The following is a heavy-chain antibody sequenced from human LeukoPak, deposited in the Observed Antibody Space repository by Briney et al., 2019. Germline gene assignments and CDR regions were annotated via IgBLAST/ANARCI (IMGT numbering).Heavy chain of an antibody. D-gene: IGHD3-9*01. CDR2: ISSSSSTI. CDR1: GFTFSSYS. Sequence: PGGSLRLSCAASGFTFSSYSMNWVRQAPGKGLEWVSYISSSSSTIYYADSVKGRFTISRDNAKNSLYLQMNSLKTEDTAVYYCTRQNDILTGPSYYGMDVWGQGTTVTVSS. V-gene: IGHV3-48*04. J-gene: IGHJ6*02. CDR3: TRQNDILTGPSYYGMDV.